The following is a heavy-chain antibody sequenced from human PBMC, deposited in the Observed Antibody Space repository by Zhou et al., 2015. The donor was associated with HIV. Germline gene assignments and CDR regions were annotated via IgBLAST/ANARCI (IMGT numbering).Heavy chain of an antibody. V-gene: IGHV1-69*06. CDR1: GDTFRNYD. D-gene: IGHD6-6*01. J-gene: IGHJ2*01. Sequence: QVQLVQSGPEVQKPGSSVKVSCKASGDTFRNYDISWVRQAPGQGLEWVGGIIPIFGTTKYAQKFQGRVTITADRSTSTAFMELRSLKSVDTAVYYCARDRGGAARPDWRYFDLWGHGTLVTVSS. CDR3: ARDRGGAARPDWRYFDL. CDR2: IIPIFGTT.